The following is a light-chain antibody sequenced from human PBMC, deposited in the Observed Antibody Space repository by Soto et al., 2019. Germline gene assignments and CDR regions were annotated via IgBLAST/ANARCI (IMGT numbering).Light chain of an antibody. CDR2: SNS. J-gene: IGLJ3*02. CDR3: AAWDGSLNGVV. V-gene: IGLV1-44*01. Sequence: QSVLTQPPSASGTPGQRITVSCSGSSSNIGSYTVNWYHQLPGTAPKLLIFSNSQRPSGVPDRFSGSKSGTSASLAISGLQSEDEDDYYCAAWDGSLNGVVFGGGTKLTVL. CDR1: SSNIGSYT.